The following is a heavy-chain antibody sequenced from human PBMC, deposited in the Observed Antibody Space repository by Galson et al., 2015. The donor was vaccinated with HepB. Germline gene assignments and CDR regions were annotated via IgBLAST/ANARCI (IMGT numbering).Heavy chain of an antibody. V-gene: IGHV3-7*03. CDR3: ARAELGYCSGGSCYPFDY. CDR1: GFTFSSYW. J-gene: IGHJ4*02. CDR2: IKQDGSEK. D-gene: IGHD2-15*01. Sequence: SLRLSCAASGFTFSSYWMSWVRQAPGKGLEWVANIKQDGSEKYYVDSVKGRFTISRDNAKNSLYLQMNSLRAEDTAVYYCARAELGYCSGGSCYPFDYWGQGTLVIVSS.